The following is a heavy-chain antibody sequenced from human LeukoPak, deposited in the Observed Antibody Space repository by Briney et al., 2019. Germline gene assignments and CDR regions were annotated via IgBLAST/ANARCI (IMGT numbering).Heavy chain of an antibody. Sequence: ASVKVSCKASGGTFSSYTISWVRQAPGQGLEWMGGIIPIFGTANYAQKFQGRVTITTDESTSTAYMELSSLRSEDTAVYYCARAHVGYCSGGSCYGYDWGQGTLVTVS. CDR1: GGTFSSYT. CDR2: IIPIFGTA. D-gene: IGHD2-15*01. CDR3: ARAHVGYCSGGSCYGYD. J-gene: IGHJ4*02. V-gene: IGHV1-69*05.